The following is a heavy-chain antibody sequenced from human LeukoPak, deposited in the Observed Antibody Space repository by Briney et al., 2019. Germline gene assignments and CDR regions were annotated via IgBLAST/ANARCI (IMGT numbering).Heavy chain of an antibody. CDR1: GFTFRSYS. CDR3: ATRVTADSYEALDI. CDR2: ISSTSNHR. D-gene: IGHD6-13*01. Sequence: KSGGSLRLSCAASGFTFRSYSMTWVRQAPGKGLEWVAAISSTSNHRYHADSVKGRFSISRDNDKNSLFLQMNSLRAEDTALYYCATRVTADSYEALDIWGQGTMVTVSS. V-gene: IGHV3-21*06. J-gene: IGHJ3*02.